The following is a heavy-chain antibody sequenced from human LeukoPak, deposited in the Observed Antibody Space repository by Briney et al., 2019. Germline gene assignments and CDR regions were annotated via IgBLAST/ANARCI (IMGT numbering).Heavy chain of an antibody. Sequence: PGGSLRLSCAASGFTFSSYSMNWVRQAPGKGLEWVSYISSSSSTIYYADSVKGRFTISRDNAKNSLYLQMSSLRAEDTAVYYCARRGHYDVLPGFHVDYWGQGILVTVSS. V-gene: IGHV3-48*04. CDR2: ISSSSSTI. D-gene: IGHD3-9*01. J-gene: IGHJ4*02. CDR1: GFTFSSYS. CDR3: ARRGHYDVLPGFHVDY.